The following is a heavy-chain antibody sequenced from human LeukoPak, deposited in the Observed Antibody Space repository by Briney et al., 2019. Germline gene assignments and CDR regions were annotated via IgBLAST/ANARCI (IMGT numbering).Heavy chain of an antibody. J-gene: IGHJ3*01. CDR3: ARAKIAAAGTGAFDV. Sequence: GGSLRLSCAASGFTFSSYDMTWVRQTPGKGLEWVALISRSGGTTYYADSVEGRFTISRDNSKNTLFLQMNSLGAEDTAVYYCARAKIAAAGTGAFDVWGQGTLVTVSS. D-gene: IGHD6-13*01. CDR2: ISRSGGTT. V-gene: IGHV3-23*01. CDR1: GFTFSSYD.